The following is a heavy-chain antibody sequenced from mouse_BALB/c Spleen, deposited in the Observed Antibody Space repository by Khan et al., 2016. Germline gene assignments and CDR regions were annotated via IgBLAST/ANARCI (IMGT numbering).Heavy chain of an antibody. CDR2: ISSGGSYT. CDR1: GFTFSSYT. Sequence: EVELVESGGGLVKPGGSLKLSCAASGFTFSSYTMSWVRQTPEKRLEWVATISSGGSYTYYPDSVKGRFTISRDRAKTTLYLQRSSLKAEDTAMYYCTRGYDYDRYAMDYWGQGTSVTVSS. D-gene: IGHD2-4*01. J-gene: IGHJ4*01. CDR3: TRGYDYDRYAMDY. V-gene: IGHV5-6-4*01.